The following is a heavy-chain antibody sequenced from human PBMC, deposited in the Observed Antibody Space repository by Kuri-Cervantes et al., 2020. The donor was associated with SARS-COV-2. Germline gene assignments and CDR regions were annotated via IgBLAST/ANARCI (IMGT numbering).Heavy chain of an antibody. Sequence: SETLSLTCTVSGDSISSSSYYWGWIRQPPGKGLEWIGSIYYSGSTYYNPSLKSRITISLDTSNNQVSLRLTSATAADTAVYYCGKVSWLQLWHRYSDSWGQGTLVTVSS. D-gene: IGHD5-24*01. J-gene: IGHJ4*02. CDR1: GDSISSSSYY. CDR2: IYYSGST. CDR3: GKVSWLQLWHRYSDS. V-gene: IGHV4-39*07.